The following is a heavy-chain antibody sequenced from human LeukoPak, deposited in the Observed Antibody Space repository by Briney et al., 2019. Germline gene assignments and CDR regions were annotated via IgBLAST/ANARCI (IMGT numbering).Heavy chain of an antibody. J-gene: IGHJ5*02. CDR1: GGSVSSYN. V-gene: IGHV4-4*07. CDR3: ASIPTDYGSGSYP. Sequence: SETLSLTCTVSGGSVSSYNWTWIRQPAGMGLELIGRIYTSGITNYSPSLRSRVTMSLDTSKNQFSLKLSSVTAADTAVYYCASIPTDYGSGSYPWGQGTLVTVSS. CDR2: IYTSGIT. D-gene: IGHD3-10*01.